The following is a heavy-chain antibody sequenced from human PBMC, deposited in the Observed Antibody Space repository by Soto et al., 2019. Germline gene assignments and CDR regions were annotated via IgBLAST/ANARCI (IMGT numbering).Heavy chain of an antibody. D-gene: IGHD3-10*01. CDR2: IYYSGST. J-gene: IGHJ4*02. CDR3: ARLPYYGSGHIQPEAIDYFDY. CDR1: GGSISSSSYY. Sequence: SETRSLTCTVSGGSISSSSYYWGWIRHPPGKGLEWIGSIYYSGSTYYNPSLKSRVTISVDTSKNQFSLKLSSVTAADTAAYYCARLPYYGSGHIQPEAIDYFDYWGQGTLVTVSS. V-gene: IGHV4-39*01.